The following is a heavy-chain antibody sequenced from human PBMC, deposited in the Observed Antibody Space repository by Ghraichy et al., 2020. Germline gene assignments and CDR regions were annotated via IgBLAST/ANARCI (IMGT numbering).Heavy chain of an antibody. D-gene: IGHD2-2*01. CDR2: IHWNDDK. Sequence: SGPTLVKPTLTLTLTCTFSGFSLTTSGVGVGWIRQPPGKALEWLALIHWNDDKRYSPSLRSRLTVTKDTSKNQVVLTMTNMDPVDTATYYCAHLQQPTLCDDSSCLNYFDYWGQGTLVPVSS. J-gene: IGHJ4*02. CDR3: AHLQQPTLCDDSSCLNYFDY. V-gene: IGHV2-5*01. CDR1: GFSLTTSGVG.